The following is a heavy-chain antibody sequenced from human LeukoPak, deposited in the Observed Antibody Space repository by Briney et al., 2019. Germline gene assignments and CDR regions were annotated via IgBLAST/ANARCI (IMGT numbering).Heavy chain of an antibody. V-gene: IGHV3-30*02. D-gene: IGHD5-18*01. CDR2: IRYDGSNK. J-gene: IGHJ4*02. CDR1: GFTFSSYG. Sequence: GGSLRLSCAASGFTFSSYGMHWVRQAPGKGLEWVAFIRYDGSNKYYADSVKGRFTIPRDNSKNTLYLQMNSLRAEDTAVYYCATEAKVLFDYWGQGTLVTVSS. CDR3: ATEAKVLFDY.